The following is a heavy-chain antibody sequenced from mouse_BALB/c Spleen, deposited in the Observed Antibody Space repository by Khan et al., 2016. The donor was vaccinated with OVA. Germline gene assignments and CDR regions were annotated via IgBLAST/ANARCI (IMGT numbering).Heavy chain of an antibody. J-gene: IGHJ3*01. Sequence: QVQLKQSGAELVKPGASVKMSCKASGYKITSYNMHWVKQTPGQSLEWIGTIYPGNGDTSYNQKFKGKATLTADKSSNTAYMQVSSLTSEDSAVYYCARDYGSSYDWFAYWGEGTLVTVSA. D-gene: IGHD1-1*01. V-gene: IGHV1-12*01. CDR1: GYKITSYN. CDR3: ARDYGSSYDWFAY. CDR2: IYPGNGDT.